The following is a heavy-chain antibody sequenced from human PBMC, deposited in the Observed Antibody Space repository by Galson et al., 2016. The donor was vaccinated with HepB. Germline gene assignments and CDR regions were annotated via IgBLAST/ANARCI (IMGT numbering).Heavy chain of an antibody. CDR2: IYYTGST. J-gene: IGHJ5*02. V-gene: IGHV4-39*01. CDR3: VSTLARGVFGERWASAWFS. Sequence: EPLSLTCNVSGGSLSSSSYYWGWIRQPPGKGLECIGTIYYTGSTYYNPSLKSRVTISVDTSKTLFSLRLNSVTAADTAFCYCVSTLARGVFGERWASAWFSWGQGSLVSVSS. D-gene: IGHD3-10*01. CDR1: GGSLSSSSYY.